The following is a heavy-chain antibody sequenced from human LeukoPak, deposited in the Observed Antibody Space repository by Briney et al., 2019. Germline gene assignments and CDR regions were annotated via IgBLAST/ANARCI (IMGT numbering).Heavy chain of an antibody. D-gene: IGHD5-18*01. CDR1: GYSISSGYY. V-gene: IGHV4-38-2*02. J-gene: IGHJ2*01. CDR3: ARDAGRGYSYGAYWYFDL. CDR2: IYHSGST. Sequence: SETLSLTCTVSGYSISSGYYWGWIRQPPGKGLEWIGSIYHSGSTYYNPSLKSRVTISVDTSKNQFSLKLSSVTAADTAVYYCARDAGRGYSYGAYWYFDLWGRGTLVTVSS.